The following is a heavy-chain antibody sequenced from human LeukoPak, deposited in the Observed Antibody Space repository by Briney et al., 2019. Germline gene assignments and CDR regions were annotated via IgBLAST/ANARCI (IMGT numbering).Heavy chain of an antibody. Sequence: GGSLRLSCAASGFTFSSYSMNWVRQAPGKGLEWVSYISSSSSTIYYADSVKGRFTISRDNAKNSLYLQMNSLRAEDTAVYYCARDSYSYYDTEGLGAFDIWGQGTMVTVSS. V-gene: IGHV3-48*04. CDR3: ARDSYSYYDTEGLGAFDI. D-gene: IGHD3-22*01. CDR2: ISSSSSTI. CDR1: GFTFSSYS. J-gene: IGHJ3*02.